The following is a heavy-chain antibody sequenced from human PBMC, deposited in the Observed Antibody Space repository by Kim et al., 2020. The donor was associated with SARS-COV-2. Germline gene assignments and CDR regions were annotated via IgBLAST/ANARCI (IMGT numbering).Heavy chain of an antibody. D-gene: IGHD5-18*01. V-gene: IGHV4-31*02. Sequence: NPSLKSRVTISVDTSKNQFSLKLSFVTAAATAVYYCARGGYSYGYYFDYWGQGTLVTVSS. J-gene: IGHJ4*02. CDR3: ARGGYSYGYYFDY.